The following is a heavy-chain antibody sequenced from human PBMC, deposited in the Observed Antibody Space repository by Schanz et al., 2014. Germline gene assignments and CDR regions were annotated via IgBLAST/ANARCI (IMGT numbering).Heavy chain of an antibody. CDR1: GFTVSSNY. J-gene: IGHJ4*02. CDR2: IGGSGDST. CDR3: AKHVRSLTGNDY. V-gene: IGHV3-23*04. Sequence: EVQLVESGGGLVQPGGSLRLSCAASGFTVSSNYMSWVPQAPGKGLEWVSGIGGSGDSTHYADSVKGRFIISRDNSKKTLYLQVNSLRAEDTAVYYCAKHVRSLTGNDYWGQGTLVTVSS. D-gene: IGHD3-9*01.